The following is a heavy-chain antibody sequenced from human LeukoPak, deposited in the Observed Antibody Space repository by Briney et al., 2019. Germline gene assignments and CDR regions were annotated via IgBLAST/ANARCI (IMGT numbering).Heavy chain of an antibody. D-gene: IGHD4-17*01. Sequence: NSSETLSLTCTVSGDSISSSSYYWGWIRQPPGKGLEWIGYIYHSGSTNYNPSLKSRVTISVDTSKNQFSLKLSSVTAADTAVYYCARVGQRLRGGGDYWGQGTLVTVSS. CDR1: GDSISSSSYY. CDR3: ARVGQRLRGGGDY. J-gene: IGHJ4*02. V-gene: IGHV4-61*05. CDR2: IYHSGST.